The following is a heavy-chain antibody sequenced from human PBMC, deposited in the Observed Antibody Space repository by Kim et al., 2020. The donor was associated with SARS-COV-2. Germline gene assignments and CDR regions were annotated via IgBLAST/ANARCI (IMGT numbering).Heavy chain of an antibody. V-gene: IGHV7-4-1*02. CDR2: INTNTGNP. CDR1: GYTFTSYA. CDR3: ARDFQTLQRIPVADDAFDI. D-gene: IGHD6-19*01. J-gene: IGHJ3*02. Sequence: ASVKVSCKASGYTFTSYAMNWVRQAPGQGLEWRGWINTNTGNPKYAQGFTGRFVFSLDTSVSTAYLQISSLKAEDTAVYYCARDFQTLQRIPVADDAFDIWGQGTMVTVSS.